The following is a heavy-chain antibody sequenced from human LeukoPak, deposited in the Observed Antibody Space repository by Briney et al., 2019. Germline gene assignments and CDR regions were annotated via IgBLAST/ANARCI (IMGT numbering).Heavy chain of an antibody. CDR3: ARGLVVRGVTYYFDC. V-gene: IGHV1-69*05. J-gene: IGHJ4*02. CDR1: GGTFSSYP. Sequence: SVKVSCKASGGTFSSYPISWVRQAPGQGLEWMGGFIPISGTSNYAQKFQGRVTITTDESTSTAYMELSSLRSEDTAVYYCARGLVVRGVTYYFDCWGQGTLVTVSS. D-gene: IGHD3-10*01. CDR2: FIPISGTS.